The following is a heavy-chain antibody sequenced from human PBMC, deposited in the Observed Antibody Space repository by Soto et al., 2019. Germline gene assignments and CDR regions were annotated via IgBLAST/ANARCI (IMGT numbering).Heavy chain of an antibody. J-gene: IGHJ4*02. CDR1: GGSISSGDYY. D-gene: IGHD1-26*01. CDR2: IYNSGST. CDR3: ARGPSGDTVDY. Sequence: QVQLQEPGPRLVEPSQTLSLTCTVSGGSISSGDYYWSWIRQPPGTGLEWIGHIYNSGSTYSNPSLKRPVTPPVHMSTNLFSLKLSSVTAADTAVYYCARGPSGDTVDYWGQGTLVTVSS. V-gene: IGHV4-30-4*01.